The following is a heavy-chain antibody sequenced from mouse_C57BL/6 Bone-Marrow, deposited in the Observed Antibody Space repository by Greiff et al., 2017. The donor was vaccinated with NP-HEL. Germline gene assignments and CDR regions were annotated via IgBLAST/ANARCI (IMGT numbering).Heavy chain of an antibody. Sequence: EVQLVESGEGLVKPGGSLKLSCAASGFTFSSYAMSWVRQTPEKRLEWVAYISSGGDYIYYADTVKGRFTISRDNARNTLYLQMSSLKSEDTAMYYCTRDRAYGSSPPFAYWGQGTLVTVSA. CDR1: GFTFSSYA. CDR2: ISSGGDYI. J-gene: IGHJ3*01. CDR3: TRDRAYGSSPPFAY. D-gene: IGHD1-1*01. V-gene: IGHV5-9-1*02.